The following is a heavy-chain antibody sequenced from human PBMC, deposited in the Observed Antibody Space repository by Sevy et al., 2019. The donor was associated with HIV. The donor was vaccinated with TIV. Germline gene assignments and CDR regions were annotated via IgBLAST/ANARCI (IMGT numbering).Heavy chain of an antibody. Sequence: SETLSLTCTVSGGSISSGGYYWSWIRQHPGKGLEWIGYIYYSGSTYYNPSLKSRVTISVDTSKNQFSLKLSSVTAADTAVYYCARDQGYYDSSGYYYPHAFDIWGQGTMVTVSS. J-gene: IGHJ3*02. D-gene: IGHD3-22*01. V-gene: IGHV4-31*03. CDR1: GGSISSGGYY. CDR3: ARDQGYYDSSGYYYPHAFDI. CDR2: IYYSGST.